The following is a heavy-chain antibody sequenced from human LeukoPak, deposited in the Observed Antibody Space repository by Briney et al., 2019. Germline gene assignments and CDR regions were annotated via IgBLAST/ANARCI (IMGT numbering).Heavy chain of an antibody. CDR2: IIPIFGTA. D-gene: IGHD7-27*01. Sequence: SVKVSCKASGGTFSSCAISWVRQAPGQGLEWMGGIIPIFGTANYAQNFQGSVTITTDESTSTAYMELSSLRSEDTAVYYCARGRGTGDFDFDYWGQGTLVTVSS. CDR3: ARGRGTGDFDFDY. CDR1: GGTFSSCA. J-gene: IGHJ4*02. V-gene: IGHV1-69*05.